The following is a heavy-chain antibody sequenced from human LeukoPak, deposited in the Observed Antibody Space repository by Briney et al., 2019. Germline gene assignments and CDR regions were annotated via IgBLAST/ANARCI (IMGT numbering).Heavy chain of an antibody. CDR3: ARINYDSSGYYTFDY. CDR1: GGSFSSYS. V-gene: IGHV4-59*01. J-gene: IGHJ4*02. D-gene: IGHD3-22*01. Sequence: SETLSLTRTVSGGSFSSYSWSWIRQPPGKGLEWIGYIYYGGSTNYNPSLKSRVTISVDTSKNQFSLKLNSVTAADTALYYCARINYDSSGYYTFDYWGQGTLVTVSS. CDR2: IYYGGST.